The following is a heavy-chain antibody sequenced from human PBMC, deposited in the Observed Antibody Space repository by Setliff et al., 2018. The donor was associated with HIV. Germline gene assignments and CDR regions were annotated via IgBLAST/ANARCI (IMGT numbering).Heavy chain of an antibody. CDR3: ARFTVVVFGAGEPSWFDP. CDR2: IHYKGNI. CDR1: GDSIISGDYY. D-gene: IGHD2-15*01. V-gene: IGHV4-30-4*08. Sequence: KTSETLSLTCTVSGDSIISGDYYWSWIRQSPGKGLEWIGHIHYKGNIDYNASLKSRLAISSDTSKNQFSLNLSSVIAADTAIYFCARFTVVVFGAGEPSWFDPWGQGILVT. J-gene: IGHJ5*02.